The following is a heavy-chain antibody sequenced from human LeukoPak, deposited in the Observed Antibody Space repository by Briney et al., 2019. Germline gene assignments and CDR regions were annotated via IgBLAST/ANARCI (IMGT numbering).Heavy chain of an antibody. V-gene: IGHV1-8*01. CDR3: ARRCSSWLHYSYYHYMGV. D-gene: IGHD6-6*01. CDR2: MHPNSGNT. CDR1: GYTFTSYD. Sequence: ASVKLSCKASGYTFTSYDINWVRQATGQGLEWMGGMHPNSGNTGDAQKFQGRVTMTRNTSTSTAYMELSSLRSEDPAVYYCARRCSSWLHYSYYHYMGVWGKGTTVTVSS. J-gene: IGHJ6*03.